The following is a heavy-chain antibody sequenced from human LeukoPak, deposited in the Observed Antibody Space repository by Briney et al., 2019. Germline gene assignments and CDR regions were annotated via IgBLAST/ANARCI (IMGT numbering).Heavy chain of an antibody. CDR3: ARVYSSGYYYKNFDY. CDR2: ISGSGGST. D-gene: IGHD3-22*01. Sequence: GGSLRLSCAASGFTFSSYGMSWVRQAPGKGLEWVSAISGSGGSTYYADSVKGRFTISRDNSKNTLYLQMNSLSAEDTAVYYCARVYSSGYYYKNFDYWGQGTLVTVSS. V-gene: IGHV3-23*01. J-gene: IGHJ4*02. CDR1: GFTFSSYG.